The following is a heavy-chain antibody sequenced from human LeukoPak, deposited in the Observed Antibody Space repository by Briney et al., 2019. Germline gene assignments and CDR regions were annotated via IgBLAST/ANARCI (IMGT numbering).Heavy chain of an antibody. CDR1: GGSISSSSYS. Sequence: PSETLSLTCTVSGGSISSSSYSWGWIRQPPGKGLEWIGSIYYSGSTYYNPSLKSRVTISVDTSKNQFSLKLSSVTAADTAVYYCARLKPGYYYGSGTAGPSQGWFDPWGQGTLVTVSS. CDR3: ARLKPGYYYGSGTAGPSQGWFDP. V-gene: IGHV4-39*01. J-gene: IGHJ5*02. CDR2: IYYSGST. D-gene: IGHD3-10*01.